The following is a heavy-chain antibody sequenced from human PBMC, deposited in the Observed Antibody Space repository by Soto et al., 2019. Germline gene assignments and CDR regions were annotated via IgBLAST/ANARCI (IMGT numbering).Heavy chain of an antibody. CDR1: GYTFRNNV. CDR3: AKYGLHHSPSAIDS. Sequence: PGGSLRLSCAASGYTFRNNVLSWVRQAPGKGLDWVSGITGSGRDTYYADSVKGRFTISRENSKNMVFLQMNSLRAEDTALYYCAKYGLHHSPSAIDSWGPGTLVSGSS. CDR2: ITGSGRDT. V-gene: IGHV3-23*01. D-gene: IGHD5-12*01. J-gene: IGHJ4*02.